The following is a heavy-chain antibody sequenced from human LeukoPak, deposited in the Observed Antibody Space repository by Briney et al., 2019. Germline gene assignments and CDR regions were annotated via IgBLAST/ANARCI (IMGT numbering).Heavy chain of an antibody. D-gene: IGHD3-22*01. CDR3: ARASDYYDSSGSPGGPTGTSISGAVAPRPYWYFDL. CDR2: IYYSGST. Sequence: KTSETLSLTCTVPGGSISSGDYYWSWIRQPPGKGLEWIGYIYYSGSTYYNPSLKSRVTISVDTSKNQFSLKLSSVTAADTAVYYCARASDYYDSSGSPGGPTGTSISGAVAPRPYWYFDLWGRGTLVTVSS. J-gene: IGHJ2*01. V-gene: IGHV4-30-4*01. CDR1: GGSISSGDYY.